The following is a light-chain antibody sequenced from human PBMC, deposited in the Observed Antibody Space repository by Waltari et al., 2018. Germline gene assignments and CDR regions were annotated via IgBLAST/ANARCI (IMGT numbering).Light chain of an antibody. CDR2: DTS. Sequence: DIVLTQSPAILSLSPGERASLSCRASQSVSNYLAWYKQKPGQAPTLLIYDTSNRATCIPARFSGSGFGTDFTLTISNLEPEDFAIYYCQQRRSWPLTFGGGTKVEIK. CDR3: QQRRSWPLT. V-gene: IGKV3-11*01. J-gene: IGKJ4*01. CDR1: QSVSNY.